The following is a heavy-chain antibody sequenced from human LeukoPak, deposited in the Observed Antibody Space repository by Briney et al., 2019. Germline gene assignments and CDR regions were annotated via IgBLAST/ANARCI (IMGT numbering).Heavy chain of an antibody. CDR3: AKGPLTSVINYMDV. CDR2: IPYDGSNK. CDR1: GFTFSSYG. V-gene: IGHV3-30*18. D-gene: IGHD2-2*01. Sequence: GGSLRLSCAASGFTFSSYGMHWVRQAPGKGLEWVAVIPYDGSNKYYADSVKGRFTISRDNSKNTLYLQMNSLRAEDTAVYYCAKGPLTSVINYMDVWGKGTTVTVSS. J-gene: IGHJ6*03.